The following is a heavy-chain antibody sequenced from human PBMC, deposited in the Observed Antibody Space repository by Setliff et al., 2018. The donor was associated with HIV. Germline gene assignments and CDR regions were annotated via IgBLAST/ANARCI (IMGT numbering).Heavy chain of an antibody. Sequence: SGPTLVNPTQTLRLTCTFSGFSLNTTGVSVGWIRQPPGKALDWLALSYWDDDWRYRPSLKSRLTITKDTSKNQVVLTMTNMDPVDTATYYCAHSRGSSSRFDYWCQGMLVAVSS. CDR2: SYWDDDW. V-gene: IGHV2-5*02. J-gene: IGHJ4*02. CDR1: GFSLNTTGVS. D-gene: IGHD6-13*01. CDR3: AHSRGSSSRFDY.